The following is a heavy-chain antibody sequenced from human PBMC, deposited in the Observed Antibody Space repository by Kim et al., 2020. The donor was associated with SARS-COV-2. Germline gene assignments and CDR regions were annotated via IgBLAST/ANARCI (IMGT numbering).Heavy chain of an antibody. Sequence: GGSLRLSCAASGFTFSSYEMNWVRQAPEKGLEWLSYISGSGTIYYADSVKGRFTISRDNAKNSLYLQMNSLRAEDSAVYYCARSGGLYYWGQGTLVTASS. CDR1: GFTFSSYE. J-gene: IGHJ4*02. CDR3: ARSGGLYY. V-gene: IGHV3-48*03. D-gene: IGHD1-26*01. CDR2: ISGSGTI.